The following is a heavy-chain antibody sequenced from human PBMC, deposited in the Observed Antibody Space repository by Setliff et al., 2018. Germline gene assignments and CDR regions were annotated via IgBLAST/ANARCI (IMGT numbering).Heavy chain of an antibody. CDR2: IHQRGRT. J-gene: IGHJ3*02. D-gene: IGHD3-3*01. CDR1: GISITSGHY. Sequence: PSETLSLTCDVSGISITSGHYWGWIRQSPGKGLEWLATIHQRGRTYYNPSLNSRVTISLDTSKNHFSLKLRSVTAEDSAVYYCASPGRDNLDSPFDAFDIWGQGTKVTVSS. V-gene: IGHV4-38-2*01. CDR3: ASPGRDNLDSPFDAFDI.